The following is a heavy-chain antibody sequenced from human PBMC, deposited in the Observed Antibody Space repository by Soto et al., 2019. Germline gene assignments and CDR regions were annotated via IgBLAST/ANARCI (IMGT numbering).Heavy chain of an antibody. D-gene: IGHD3-9*01. J-gene: IGHJ4*02. CDR1: GYTFTHFY. Sequence: QVQLEQSGAEVKKPGDSVKVSCKASGYTFTHFYITWVRQAPGQGLEWMGAISPHNFNTNYAQKFRGRVTLTTEKSTNTAYMDLRSPTSDDTAVYYCPRAAGGYDIFTGYSKAHHFDSLGQGVQVTVSS. CDR3: PRAAGGYDIFTGYSKAHHFDS. V-gene: IGHV1-18*01. CDR2: ISPHNFNT.